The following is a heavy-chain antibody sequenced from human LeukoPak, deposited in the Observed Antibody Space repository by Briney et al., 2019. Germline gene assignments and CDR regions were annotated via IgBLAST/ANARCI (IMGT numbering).Heavy chain of an antibody. J-gene: IGHJ5*02. CDR3: ARGDIVVVVAATTENTGYWFDP. CDR2: IYYSGST. CDR1: GGSISSYY. D-gene: IGHD2-15*01. Sequence: SETLSLTCTVSGGSISSYYWSWIRQPPGKGLEWIGYIYYSGSTNYNPSLKSRVTISVDTSKNQFSLKLSSVTAADTAVYYCARGDIVVVVAATTENTGYWFDPWGQGTLVTVSS. V-gene: IGHV4-59*12.